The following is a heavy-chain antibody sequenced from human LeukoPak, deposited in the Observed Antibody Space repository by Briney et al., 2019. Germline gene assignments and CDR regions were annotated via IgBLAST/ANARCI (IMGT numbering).Heavy chain of an antibody. J-gene: IGHJ3*02. CDR1: GFRFPNYL. D-gene: IGHD5-24*01. CDR3: ARHGVEGYNGAFHI. Sequence: GEYLTISCKAHGFRFPNYLIAWVRQMPGKGLEWMGIIYPGGSDYRYSPSFQGHVTISADKSSSTAYLQWSSLKASDTAMYYCARHGVEGYNGAFHIWGQGTMVTVSS. CDR2: IYPGGSDY. V-gene: IGHV5-51*01.